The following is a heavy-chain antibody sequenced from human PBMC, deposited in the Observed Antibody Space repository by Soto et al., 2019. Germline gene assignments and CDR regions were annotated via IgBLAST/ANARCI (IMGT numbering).Heavy chain of an antibody. CDR2: ISSSSSTI. V-gene: IGHV3-48*01. J-gene: IGHJ6*03. D-gene: IGHD4-4*01. CDR3: ARDAVVTTIHYYYYYMDV. CDR1: GFTFSSYS. Sequence: GSLSLSCAASGFTFSSYSMNWVRQAPGKGLEWVSYISSSSSTIYYADSVKGRFTMSRDNAKNSLYLQMNSLRAEDTAVYYCARDAVVTTIHYYYYYMDVWGKGTTVTVSS.